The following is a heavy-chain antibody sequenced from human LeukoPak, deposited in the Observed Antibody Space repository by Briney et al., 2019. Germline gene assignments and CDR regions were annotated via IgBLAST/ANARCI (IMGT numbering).Heavy chain of an antibody. D-gene: IGHD2-2*01. V-gene: IGHV4-34*01. CDR2: VNHGGSA. CDR1: RGSISNVDYH. CDR3: ALVIPAGALVDY. J-gene: IGHJ4*02. Sequence: SETLSLTCTASRGSISNVDYHWIWIRQPPGKGLEWIGEVNHGGSAKYNPSLKSRVTLSVDTSKRQFSLKVTSVTAADTAVYYCALVIPAGALVDYWGQGTLVTVSS.